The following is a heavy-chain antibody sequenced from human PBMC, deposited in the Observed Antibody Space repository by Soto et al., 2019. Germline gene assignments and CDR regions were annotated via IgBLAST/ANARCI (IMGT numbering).Heavy chain of an antibody. CDR3: AKDRWGQQLVLYYYYGMDV. Sequence: GGSLRLSCAASGFTFIRYAMSWGRQAPGKGLEWVSAISGSGGSTYYADSVKGRFTISRDNSKNTLYLQMNSLGAEDTAVYYCAKDRWGQQLVLYYYYGMDVWGQGTTVTVSS. D-gene: IGHD6-13*01. V-gene: IGHV3-23*01. CDR2: ISGSGGST. J-gene: IGHJ6*02. CDR1: GFTFIRYA.